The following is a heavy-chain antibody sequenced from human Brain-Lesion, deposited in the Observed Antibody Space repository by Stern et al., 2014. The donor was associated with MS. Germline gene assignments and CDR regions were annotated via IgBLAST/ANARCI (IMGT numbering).Heavy chain of an antibody. CDR1: GGSISSGGYY. CDR2: IFNSGST. Sequence: VQLVESGPGLVKPSQTLSLSCTVSGGSISSGGYYWSWIRQPAGKGLEWIGRIFNSGSTSYNPSLKSRVTLSIEPSTNHFSPSLNPMTAADTAVYYCARGRVVPGFQYYATDVWGQGTTVIVSS. V-gene: IGHV4-61*02. D-gene: IGHD2-2*01. CDR3: ARGRVVPGFQYYATDV. J-gene: IGHJ6*02.